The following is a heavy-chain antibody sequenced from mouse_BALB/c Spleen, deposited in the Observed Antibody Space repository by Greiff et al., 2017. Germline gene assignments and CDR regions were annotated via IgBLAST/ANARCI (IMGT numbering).Heavy chain of an antibody. CDR2: IWAGGST. J-gene: IGHJ3*01. CDR3: ARTGTPAWFAY. V-gene: IGHV2-9*02. D-gene: IGHD4-1*01. Sequence: QVQLQQSGPGLVQPSQSLSITCTVSGFSLTSYGVHWVRQPPGKGLEWLGVIWAGGSTNYNSALMSRLSISKDNSKSQVFLKMNSLQTDDTAMYYCARTGTPAWFAYWGQGTLVTVSA. CDR1: GFSLTSYG.